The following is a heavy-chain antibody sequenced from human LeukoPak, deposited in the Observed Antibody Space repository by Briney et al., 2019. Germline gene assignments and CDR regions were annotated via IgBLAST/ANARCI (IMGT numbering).Heavy chain of an antibody. V-gene: IGHV1-69*13. D-gene: IGHD1-14*01. CDR3: AREVSDIRGQIDY. CDR1: GYTFTSYG. J-gene: IGHJ4*02. Sequence: SVKVSCKASGYTFTSYGISWVRQAPGQGLEWMGGIIPIFGTANYAQKFQGRVTITADESTSTAYMEVRSLRSDGTAVYYCAREVSDIRGQIDYWGQGTLVTVSS. CDR2: IIPIFGTA.